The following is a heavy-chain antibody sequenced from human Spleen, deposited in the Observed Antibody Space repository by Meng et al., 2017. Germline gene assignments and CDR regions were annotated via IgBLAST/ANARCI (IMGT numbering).Heavy chain of an antibody. D-gene: IGHD5-18*01. CDR2: INPSGGST. Sequence: ASVKVSCKASGYTFTSYYMHWVRQAPGQGLEWMGIINPSGGSTSYAQKFQGRVTMTRDTSISTAYMELSRLRSDDTAIYYCARSWIQLWKSMDVWGQGTTVTVSS. CDR3: ARSWIQLWKSMDV. J-gene: IGHJ6*02. CDR1: GYTFTSYY. V-gene: IGHV1-46*01.